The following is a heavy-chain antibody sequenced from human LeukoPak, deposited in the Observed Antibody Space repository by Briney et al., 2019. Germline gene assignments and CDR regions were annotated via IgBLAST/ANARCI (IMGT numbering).Heavy chain of an antibody. J-gene: IGHJ4*02. D-gene: IGHD5-18*01. V-gene: IGHV4-61*02. CDR1: GGSISSGSYY. CDR3: ASRGYRDY. Sequence: SETLSLTCTVSGGSISSGSYYWSWVRQPAGKGLEWIGRIYTSGSTNYNPSLKSRVTISVDTSKNQFSLKLSSVTAADTAVYYCASRGYRDYWGQGTLVTVSS. CDR2: IYTSGST.